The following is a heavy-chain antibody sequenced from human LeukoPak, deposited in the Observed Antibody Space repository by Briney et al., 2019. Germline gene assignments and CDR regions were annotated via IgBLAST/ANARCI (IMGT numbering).Heavy chain of an antibody. CDR3: ARVSAMVRGVLDY. J-gene: IGHJ4*02. V-gene: IGHV4-59*01. Sequence: PAETLSLTCTVSGGSISSYYWSWIRQPPGKGLEWIGYIYYSGSTNYNPSLKSRVTISVDTSKNQFSLKLSSVTAADTAVYYCARVSAMVRGVLDYWGQGTLVTVSS. CDR2: IYYSGST. D-gene: IGHD3-10*01. CDR1: GGSISSYY.